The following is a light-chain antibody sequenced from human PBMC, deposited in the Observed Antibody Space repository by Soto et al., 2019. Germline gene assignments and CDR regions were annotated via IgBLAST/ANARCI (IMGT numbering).Light chain of an antibody. CDR1: SSNVGGYNY. CDR2: DVT. J-gene: IGLJ3*02. Sequence: QPVLTQPRSVSGSPGQSVTISCTGTSSNVGGYNYVSWYQQHPGKAPKLILYDVTKRPSGVPDRLSGSKSGNTASLTISGLQAEDEADYYCCSYAGTYTWVFGGGTKVTVL. CDR3: CSYAGTYTWV. V-gene: IGLV2-11*01.